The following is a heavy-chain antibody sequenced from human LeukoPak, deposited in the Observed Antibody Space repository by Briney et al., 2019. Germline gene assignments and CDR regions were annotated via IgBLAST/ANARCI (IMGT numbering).Heavy chain of an antibody. CDR3: ARGIAAAG. J-gene: IGHJ4*02. CDR2: IYYSGST. CDR1: GGSISSYY. V-gene: IGHV4-59*01. Sequence: SETLSLTCTVSGGSISSYYWSWIRQPPGKGLEWIGYIYYSGSTNYNPSLKSRVTISVDTSKNQFSLKLSSATAADTAVYYCARGIAAAGWGQGTLVTVSS. D-gene: IGHD6-13*01.